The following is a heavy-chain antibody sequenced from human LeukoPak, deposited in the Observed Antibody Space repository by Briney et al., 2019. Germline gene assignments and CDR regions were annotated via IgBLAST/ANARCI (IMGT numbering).Heavy chain of an antibody. J-gene: IGHJ4*02. Sequence: GGSQRLSCAASGFTVDSNYLSWVRQASGKGLEWVSTIYTGGNTYYAASVKGRFTISRDFSKNTVFLHMNSLRAEDTAMYYCARGDDSGYYDYFDYWGQGALVTVSS. CDR3: ARGDDSGYYDYFDY. D-gene: IGHD3-22*01. V-gene: IGHV3-53*01. CDR1: GFTVDSNY. CDR2: IYTGGNT.